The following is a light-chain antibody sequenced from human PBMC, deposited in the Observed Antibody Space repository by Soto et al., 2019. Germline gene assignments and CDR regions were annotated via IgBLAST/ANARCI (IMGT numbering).Light chain of an antibody. V-gene: IGKV1-5*01. Sequence: DIQMTQSPSTLSASVGDRVTITCRASQSISSWLAWYQQKPGRAPKVLIFDASSLESGVPSRFSGSGSGTDFTLTISCLQSEDFATYYGQQYYSYPPWTFGQGTKVENK. CDR3: QQYYSYPPWT. CDR2: DAS. J-gene: IGKJ1*01. CDR1: QSISSW.